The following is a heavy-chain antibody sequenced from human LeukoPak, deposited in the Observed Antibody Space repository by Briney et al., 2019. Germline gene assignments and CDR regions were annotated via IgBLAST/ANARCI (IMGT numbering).Heavy chain of an antibody. CDR1: GFTFSSYA. D-gene: IGHD3-9*01. CDR2: ISGSGGST. CDR3: AKDASWRYFDWLNSRSAEHLTELYGMDV. J-gene: IGHJ6*02. V-gene: IGHV3-23*01. Sequence: HPGGSLRLSCAASGFTFSSYAMSWVRQAPGKGLEWVSAISGSGGSTYYADSVKGRFTISRDNSKNTLYLQMNSLRAEDTAVYYCAKDASWRYFDWLNSRSAEHLTELYGMDVWGQGTTVTVSS.